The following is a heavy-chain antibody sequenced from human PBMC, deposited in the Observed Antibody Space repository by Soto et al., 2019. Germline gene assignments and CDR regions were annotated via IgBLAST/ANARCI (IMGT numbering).Heavy chain of an antibody. CDR2: ISYDGSNK. CDR3: ARALGIAAAGTVDAFDI. V-gene: IGHV3-30-3*01. D-gene: IGHD6-13*01. CDR1: GFTFSSYA. J-gene: IGHJ3*02. Sequence: GGSLRLSCAASGFTFSSYAMHWVRQAPGKGLEWVAVISYDGSNKYYADSVKGRFTISRDNSKNTLYLQMNSLRAEDTAVYYCARALGIAAAGTVDAFDIWGQGTMVTVSS.